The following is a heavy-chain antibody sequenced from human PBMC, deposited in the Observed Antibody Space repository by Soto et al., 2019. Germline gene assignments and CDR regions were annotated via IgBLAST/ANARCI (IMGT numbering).Heavy chain of an antibody. D-gene: IGHD6-19*01. CDR3: ARRKKGQWLVPGAFDI. Sequence: SETLSLTCTVSGGSIISYYWSWIRQPPGKGLEWIGYIYYSGSTNYNPSLKSRVTISVDTSKNQFSLKLSSVTAADTAVYYCARRKKGQWLVPGAFDIWGQGTMVTVSS. V-gene: IGHV4-59*08. CDR1: GGSIISYY. J-gene: IGHJ3*02. CDR2: IYYSGST.